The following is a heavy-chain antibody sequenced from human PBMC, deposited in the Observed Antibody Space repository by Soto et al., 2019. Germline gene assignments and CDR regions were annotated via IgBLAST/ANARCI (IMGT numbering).Heavy chain of an antibody. V-gene: IGHV3-74*01. CDR2: INSDGSST. D-gene: IGHD6-13*01. J-gene: IGHJ6*03. Sequence: VGSLRLSCAASGFTFSRYWMHWVRQAPGKGLVWVSRINSDGSSTSYADSVKGRFTISRDNAKNTLYLQMNSLRAEDTAVYYCALKHSSTWAYYYYYMDVWGKGTTVTVSS. CDR1: GFTFSRYW. CDR3: ALKHSSTWAYYYYYMDV.